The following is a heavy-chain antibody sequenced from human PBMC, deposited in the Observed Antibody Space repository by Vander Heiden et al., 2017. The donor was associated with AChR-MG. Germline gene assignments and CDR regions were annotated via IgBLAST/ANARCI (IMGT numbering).Heavy chain of an antibody. Sequence: QVQLVQSGAEVNKPGSSVKVSCKGSVCTFSSYAISWVRQAPGQGLEWMGGIIPICGTANYAQKFQGRVTITADESTSTAYMELSSLRSEDTAVYYCARDHYYDSRYRIDYWGQGTLVTVSS. CDR1: VCTFSSYA. J-gene: IGHJ4*02. V-gene: IGHV1-69*01. D-gene: IGHD3-22*01. CDR3: ARDHYYDSRYRIDY. CDR2: IIPICGTA.